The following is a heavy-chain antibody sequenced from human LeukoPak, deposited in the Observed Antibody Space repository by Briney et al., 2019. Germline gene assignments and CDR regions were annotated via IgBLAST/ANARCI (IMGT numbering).Heavy chain of an antibody. Sequence: PSETLSLTCTVSGGSIRSYYWSWIRQPPGKGLEWIGYIYYSGSTNYNPSLKSRVTISVGTSKNQFSLKLSSVTAADTAVYYCASELEAFDIWGQGTMVTVSS. CDR3: ASELEAFDI. CDR2: IYYSGST. V-gene: IGHV4-59*08. CDR1: GGSIRSYY. J-gene: IGHJ3*02. D-gene: IGHD3-3*01.